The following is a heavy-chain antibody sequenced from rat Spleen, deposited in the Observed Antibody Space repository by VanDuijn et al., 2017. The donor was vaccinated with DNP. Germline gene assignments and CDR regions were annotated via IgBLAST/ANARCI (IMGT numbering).Heavy chain of an antibody. J-gene: IGHJ4*01. CDR2: IIYDGSRT. CDR3: ATPNYPGITTGAMDA. V-gene: IGHV5S10*01. CDR1: GFTFSDYN. Sequence: EVQLVESGGGLVQPGRSLKLSCAASGFTFSDYNMAWVRQAPKKGLEWVAPIIYDGSRTYYRDSVKGRFTISRDNAKSTLYLKMDSLRSEDTATYYCATPNYPGITTGAMDAWGQGTSVTVSS. D-gene: IGHD1-4*01.